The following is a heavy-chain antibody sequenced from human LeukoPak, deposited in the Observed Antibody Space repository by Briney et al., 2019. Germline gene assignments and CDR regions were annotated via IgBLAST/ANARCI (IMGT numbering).Heavy chain of an antibody. CDR2: ISNDGSNK. CDR1: GFTASNNY. Sequence: PGGSLRLSCAASGFTASNNYMSWVRQAPGKGLEWVAVISNDGSNKYYADSVKGRFTISRDNSENTLYLQMNSLRAEDTAVYYCAKEAGRWELEWGQGTLVTVSS. D-gene: IGHD1-26*01. V-gene: IGHV3-30*18. J-gene: IGHJ4*02. CDR3: AKEAGRWELE.